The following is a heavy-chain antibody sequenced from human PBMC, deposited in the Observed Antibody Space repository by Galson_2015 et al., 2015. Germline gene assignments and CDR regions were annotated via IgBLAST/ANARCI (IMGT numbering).Heavy chain of an antibody. CDR1: GYTFTRYG. V-gene: IGHV1-18*01. CDR3: ARDRYSSSSTFDY. J-gene: IGHJ4*02. CDR2: ISAYNGNT. D-gene: IGHD6-6*01. Sequence: SVKVSCKASGYTFTRYGISWVRQAPGQGLEWMGWISAYNGNTNYAQKLQSRVTMTTDTSTSTAYMELRSLRSDDTAVYYCARDRYSSSSTFDYWGQGTLVSVSS.